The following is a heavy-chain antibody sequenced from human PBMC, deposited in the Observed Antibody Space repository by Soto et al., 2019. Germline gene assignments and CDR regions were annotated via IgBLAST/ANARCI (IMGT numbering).Heavy chain of an antibody. CDR2: IIPIFGTA. J-gene: IGHJ4*02. D-gene: IGHD3-10*01. CDR3: ARTLDRMQFGDY. V-gene: IGHV1-69*13. Sequence: ASVKVSCKASGGTFSSYAISWVRQAPGQGLEWMGGIIPIFGTANYAQKFQGRVTITADESTSTAYMELSSLRSEDTAVYYCARTLDRMQFGDYWGQGTLVTVSS. CDR1: GGTFSSYA.